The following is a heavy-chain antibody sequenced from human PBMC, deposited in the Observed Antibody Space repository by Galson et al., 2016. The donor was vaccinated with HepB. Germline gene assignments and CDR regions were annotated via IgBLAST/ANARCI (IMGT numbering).Heavy chain of an antibody. Sequence: SLRLSCAASGFTFSDYYMDWVRQTPGKGLEWVGRTRNKANGYTREYAASVKGRFTISRDDSKNSLYLQMNSLRSEDTAVYYCARASYCSGGTCYHAFDYWGLGSLGTVS. D-gene: IGHD2-15*01. V-gene: IGHV3-72*01. J-gene: IGHJ4*02. CDR1: GFTFSDYY. CDR2: TRNKANGYTR. CDR3: ARASYCSGGTCYHAFDY.